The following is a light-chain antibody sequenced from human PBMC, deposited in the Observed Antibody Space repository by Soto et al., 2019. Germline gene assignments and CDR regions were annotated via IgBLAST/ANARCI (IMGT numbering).Light chain of an antibody. V-gene: IGLV2-8*01. CDR1: SSDVFGYNY. CDR3: SSSVGSNIYYV. CDR2: EVS. Sequence: QSVLTQAPSASGSPGQSVNISCTGTSSDVFGYNYVSWYQHHPGKAPKLMIYEVSKRPSGVPDRFSGSKSGNTASLTVSGLHAEDEADYYCSSSVGSNIYYVFGTGTQLTVL. J-gene: IGLJ1*01.